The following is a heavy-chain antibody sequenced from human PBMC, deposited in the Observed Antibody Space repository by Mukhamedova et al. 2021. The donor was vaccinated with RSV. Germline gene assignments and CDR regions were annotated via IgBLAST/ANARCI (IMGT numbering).Heavy chain of an antibody. Sequence: GKGRFTISRDNAKNSLCLQMNSLRAEDTAVYYCASGSGYCSSTSCYSFDPWGQGTLVTVSS. CDR3: ASGSGYCSSTSCYSFDP. D-gene: IGHD2-2*01. V-gene: IGHV3-11*01. J-gene: IGHJ5*02.